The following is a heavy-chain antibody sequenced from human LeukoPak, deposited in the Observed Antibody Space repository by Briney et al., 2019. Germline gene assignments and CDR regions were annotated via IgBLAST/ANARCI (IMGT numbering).Heavy chain of an antibody. CDR3: AREPDTYSSSWYGYNWFDP. J-gene: IGHJ5*02. D-gene: IGHD6-13*01. Sequence: GESLRLSCAASGFTFSSYSMNWVRQAPGKGLEWVSSISSSSSYIYYADSVKGRFTISRDNAKNPLYLQMNSLRAEDTAVYYCAREPDTYSSSWYGYNWFDPWGQGTLVTVSS. CDR2: ISSSSSYI. CDR1: GFTFSSYS. V-gene: IGHV3-21*01.